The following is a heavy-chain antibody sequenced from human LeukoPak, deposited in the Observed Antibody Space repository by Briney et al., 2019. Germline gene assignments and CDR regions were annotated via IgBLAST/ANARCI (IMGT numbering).Heavy chain of an antibody. J-gene: IGHJ6*02. CDR1: GASFSGYY. Sequence: SETLSLTCAVYGASFSGYYWSWIRQPPGDWLEWIGESNNSGRTNYKHTLNSRVTISVDTSKNQFSVRMSSVTAADTAVYYCARLVGYYYYYYGMDVWGQGTTVTVSS. D-gene: IGHD1-26*01. CDR3: ARLVGYYYYYYGMDV. CDR2: SNNSGRT. V-gene: IGHV4-34*01.